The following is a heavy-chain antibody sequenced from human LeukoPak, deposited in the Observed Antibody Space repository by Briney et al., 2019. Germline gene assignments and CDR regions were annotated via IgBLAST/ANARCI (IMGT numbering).Heavy chain of an antibody. D-gene: IGHD3-3*01. CDR1: GFTFSSYA. Sequence: GGSLRLSCAASGFTFSSYAMSWVRQAPGKGLEWVANIKQDGSEKYYVDSVKGRFTISRDNAKNSLYLQMNSLRAEDTAVYYCAREDFWSGYYYWGQGTLVTVSS. V-gene: IGHV3-7*01. J-gene: IGHJ4*02. CDR3: AREDFWSGYYY. CDR2: IKQDGSEK.